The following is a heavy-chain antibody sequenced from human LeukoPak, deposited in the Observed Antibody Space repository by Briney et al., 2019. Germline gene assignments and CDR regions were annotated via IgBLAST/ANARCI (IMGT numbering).Heavy chain of an antibody. D-gene: IGHD5-18*01. CDR3: ARGYSYGSTGTY. Sequence: GGPLRLSCAAFGFTFISYLMSGVPRAPGKGLGWVANKKQDGTEKYYVDSERGRFTISRDNAKNSLYLQLNSLRVEDTAVYYCARGYSYGSTGTYWGQGTLVTVSS. CDR1: GFTFISYL. V-gene: IGHV3-7*01. J-gene: IGHJ4*02. CDR2: KKQDGTEK.